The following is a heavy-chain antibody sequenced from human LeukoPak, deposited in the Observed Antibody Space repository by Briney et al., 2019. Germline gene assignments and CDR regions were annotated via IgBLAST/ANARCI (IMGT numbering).Heavy chain of an antibody. D-gene: IGHD6-13*01. J-gene: IGHJ4*02. CDR1: GFTFSSYA. Sequence: PGRSLRLSCAASGFTFSSYAMHWVRQAPGKGPEWVAVISYDGSNKYYADSVKGRFTISRDNSKNTLYLQMNSLRAEDTAVYYCARDTRSSSLRYYFDYWGQGTLVTVSS. CDR2: ISYDGSNK. V-gene: IGHV3-30-3*01. CDR3: ARDTRSSSLRYYFDY.